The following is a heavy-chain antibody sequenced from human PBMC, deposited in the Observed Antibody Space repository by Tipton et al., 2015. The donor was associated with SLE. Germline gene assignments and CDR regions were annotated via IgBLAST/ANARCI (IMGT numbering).Heavy chain of an antibody. V-gene: IGHV4-39*07. D-gene: IGHD2-21*01. CDR1: GGSIRSHY. CDR3: ARHSWGGARDFDW. CDR2: ISSSGTT. J-gene: IGHJ4*02. Sequence: TLSLTCTVSGGSIRSHYWGWIRQPPGKGLEWIGSISSSGTTHYNPSLRSRVAVSVDTSKNQFSLKLSSMTAADTAVYFCARHSWGGARDFDWWGQGALVTVSS.